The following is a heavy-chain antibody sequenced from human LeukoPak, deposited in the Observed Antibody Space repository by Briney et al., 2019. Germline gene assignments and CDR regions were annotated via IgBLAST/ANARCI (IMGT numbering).Heavy chain of an antibody. CDR2: ISSSGSTT. CDR1: GFTFSNYG. V-gene: IGHV3-48*04. CDR3: AREYSSSWYAGGY. Sequence: GGSLRLSCAASGFTFSNYGMHWVRQAPGKGLEWVAYISSSGSTTYYADSVKGRFTISRDNAKNSLYLQMNSLRAEDTAVYYCAREYSSSWYAGGYWGQGTLVTVSS. J-gene: IGHJ4*02. D-gene: IGHD6-13*01.